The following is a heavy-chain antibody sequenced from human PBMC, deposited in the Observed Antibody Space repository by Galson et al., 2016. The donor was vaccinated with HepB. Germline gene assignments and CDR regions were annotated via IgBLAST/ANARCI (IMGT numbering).Heavy chain of an antibody. D-gene: IGHD3-22*01. Sequence: SLRLSCAASGFSFSRYVMSWVRQAPGKGLEWVASIRNSGGSTNYADSVKGRFTISRDKSKSTLYLEMSSLRAEDTAVYYCARDSSPLGMCSGGSCYFDAFDIWGQGTMVTVSS. CDR2: IRNSGGST. J-gene: IGHJ3*02. CDR3: ARDSSPLGMCSGGSCYFDAFDI. V-gene: IGHV3-23*01. CDR1: GFSFSRYV.